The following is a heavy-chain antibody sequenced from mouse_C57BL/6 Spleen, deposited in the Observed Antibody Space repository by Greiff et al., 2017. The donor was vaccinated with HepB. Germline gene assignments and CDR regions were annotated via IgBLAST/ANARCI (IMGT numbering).Heavy chain of an antibody. V-gene: IGHV1-82*01. CDR2: IYPGDGDT. CDR3: ARMTGTTRAFDY. J-gene: IGHJ2*01. Sequence: QVQLQQSGPELVKPGASVKISCKASGYAFSSSWMNWVKQRPGKGLEWIGRIYPGDGDTNYNGKFKGKATLTADKSSSTAYMQLSSLTSEDSAVYFCARMTGTTRAFDYWGQGTTLTVSS. D-gene: IGHD4-1*01. CDR1: GYAFSSSW.